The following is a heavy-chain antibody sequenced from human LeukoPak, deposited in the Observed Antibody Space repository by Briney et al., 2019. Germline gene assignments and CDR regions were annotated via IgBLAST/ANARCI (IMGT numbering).Heavy chain of an antibody. CDR1: GYTFTSDD. D-gene: IGHD4-17*01. V-gene: IGHV1-2*02. J-gene: IGHJ4*02. CDR3: ARDGLYGDYVGY. Sequence: GASVKVSCKASGYTFTSDDINWVRQATGQGLERMGWMNPDSGGTNYAQKFQGRVTMTRDTSISTAYMELSRLRSDDTAVYYCARDGLYGDYVGYWGQGTLVTVSS. CDR2: MNPDSGGT.